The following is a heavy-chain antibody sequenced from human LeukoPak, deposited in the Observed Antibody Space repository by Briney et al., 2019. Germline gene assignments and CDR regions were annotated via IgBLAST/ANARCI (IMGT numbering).Heavy chain of an antibody. CDR2: INHSGST. Sequence: SETLSLTCAVYGGSFSGYYWSWIRQPPGKGLEWIGEINHSGSTYYNPSLKSRVTISVDTSKNQFSLKLSSVTAADTAVYYCARTFSSSWYTAAFDYWGQGTLVTVSS. J-gene: IGHJ4*02. D-gene: IGHD6-13*01. CDR3: ARTFSSSWYTAAFDY. CDR1: GGSFSGYY. V-gene: IGHV4-34*01.